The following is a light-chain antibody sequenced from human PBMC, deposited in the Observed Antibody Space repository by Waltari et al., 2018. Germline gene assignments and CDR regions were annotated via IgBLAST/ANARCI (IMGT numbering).Light chain of an antibody. CDR2: EVS. J-gene: IGKJ4*01. V-gene: IGKV2-29*02. CDR3: MQGIHLPLT. CDR1: ESLLFMNGKTY. Sequence: DIVMTQTPLSLSVTPGQPASISCKSSESLLFMNGKTYMYWFLQRPGQSPQLLIYEVSSRLSGVPDRFSGSGSGTDFTLKISRVEAEDVGIYYCMQGIHLPLTFGGGTKVEIK.